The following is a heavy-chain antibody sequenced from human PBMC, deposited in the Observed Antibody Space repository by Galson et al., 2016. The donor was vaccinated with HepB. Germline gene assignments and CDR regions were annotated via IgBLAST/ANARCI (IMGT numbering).Heavy chain of an antibody. CDR3: ARNLRPPGYYGMDV. D-gene: IGHD6-25*01. V-gene: IGHV3-53*01. CDR1: GFSVSRNY. J-gene: IGHJ6*02. CDR2: IYSDGRT. Sequence: SLRLSCAASGFSVSRNYMTWVRQAPGKGLEWVSSIYSDGRTYYADSVKGRFTISRDNSKNTLFLQLNGLRAEDTAVYYCARNLRPPGYYGMDVWGQGTTVTVSS.